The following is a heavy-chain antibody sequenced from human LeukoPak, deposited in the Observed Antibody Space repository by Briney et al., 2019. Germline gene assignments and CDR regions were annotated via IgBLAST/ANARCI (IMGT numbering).Heavy chain of an antibody. D-gene: IGHD2-15*01. J-gene: IGHJ4*02. V-gene: IGHV3-48*01. CDR3: AREACSGGSCYSFDY. CDR1: GFTFSSYS. Sequence: PGGSLRLSCAASGFTFSSYSMNWVRQAPGKGLEWVSYISSSSSTIYYADSVKGRFTISRDNAKNSLYLQMNSLRAEDTAVYYCAREACSGGSCYSFDYWGQGTLVTASS. CDR2: ISSSSSTI.